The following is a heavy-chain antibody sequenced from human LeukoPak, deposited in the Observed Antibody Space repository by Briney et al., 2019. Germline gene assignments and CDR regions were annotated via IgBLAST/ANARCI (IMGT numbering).Heavy chain of an antibody. V-gene: IGHV1-24*01. CDR3: ATDLGGNPYFDY. Sequence: ASVKVSCKVSGYTLTELSMHWVRQAPGKGLTWMGGFDPEDGETIYAQRFQGRVTMTEDTSTDTAYMELSSVRSEDTSVYYCATDLGGNPYFDYWGQGTLVTVSS. D-gene: IGHD4-23*01. CDR2: FDPEDGET. J-gene: IGHJ4*02. CDR1: GYTLTELS.